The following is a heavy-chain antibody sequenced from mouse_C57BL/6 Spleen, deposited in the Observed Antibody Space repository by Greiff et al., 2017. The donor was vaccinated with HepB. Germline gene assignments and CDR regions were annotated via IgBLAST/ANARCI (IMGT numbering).Heavy chain of an antibody. V-gene: IGHV1-76*01. CDR3: ARCSSYYAMDY. CDR1: GYTFTDYY. CDR2: IYPGSGNT. J-gene: IGHJ4*01. D-gene: IGHD1-1*01. Sequence: QVQLQQSGAELVRPGASVKLSCKASGYTFTDYYINWVKQRPGQGLEWIARIYPGSGNTYYNEKFKGKATLIAEKSSSTAYMQLSSLTSEDSAVYFCARCSSYYAMDYWGQGTSVTVSS.